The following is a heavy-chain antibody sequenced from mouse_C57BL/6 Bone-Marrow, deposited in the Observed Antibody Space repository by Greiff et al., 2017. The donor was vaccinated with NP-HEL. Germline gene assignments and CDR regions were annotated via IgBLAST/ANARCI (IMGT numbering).Heavy chain of an antibody. V-gene: IGHV1-64*01. CDR1: GYTFTSYG. CDR3: ARGDYDGAWFAY. D-gene: IGHD2-4*01. CDR2: IHPNSGST. Sequence: QVQLQQPGAELVKPGASVKLSCKASGYTFTSYGMHWVKQRPGQGLEWIGMIHPNSGSTNYNEKFKSKATLTVDKSSSTAYMQLSSLTSEDSAVYYCARGDYDGAWFAYWGQGTLVTVSA. J-gene: IGHJ3*01.